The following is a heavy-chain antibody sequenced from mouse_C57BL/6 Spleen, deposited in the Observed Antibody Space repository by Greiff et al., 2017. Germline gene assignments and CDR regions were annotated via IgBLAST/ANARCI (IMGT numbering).Heavy chain of an antibody. CDR1: GYTFTSYW. D-gene: IGHD2-4*01. CDR3: AISGDYDHYFDY. CDR2: IHPSDSDT. J-gene: IGHJ2*01. Sequence: QVQLQQPGAELVKPGASVKVSCKASGYTFTSYWMHWVKQRPGQGLEWIGRIHPSDSDTNYNQKFKGKATLTVDKSSSTAYMQLSGLTSEDSSVYYCAISGDYDHYFDYWGQGTTLTVSS. V-gene: IGHV1-74*01.